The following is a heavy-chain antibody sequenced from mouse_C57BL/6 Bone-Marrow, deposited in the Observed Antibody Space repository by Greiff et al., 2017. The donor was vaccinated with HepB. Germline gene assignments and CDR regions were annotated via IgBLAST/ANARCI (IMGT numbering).Heavy chain of an antibody. CDR2: IDPSDSET. CDR3: ARFHGGRHWYFDV. J-gene: IGHJ1*03. CDR1: GYTFTSYW. V-gene: IGHV1-52*01. D-gene: IGHD1-1*02. Sequence: VQLQQPGAELVRPGSSVKLSCKASGYTFTSYWMHWVKQRPIQGLEWIGNIDPSDSETHYNQKFKDKATLTVDKSSSTDYMQLSSLTSEESAVYYCARFHGGRHWYFDVWGTGTTVTVSS.